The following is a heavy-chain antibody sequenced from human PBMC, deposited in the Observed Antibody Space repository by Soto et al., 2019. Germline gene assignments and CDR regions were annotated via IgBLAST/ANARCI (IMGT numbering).Heavy chain of an antibody. D-gene: IGHD2-15*01. V-gene: IGHV3-73*01. CDR3: TSCSGGSCYSSQH. CDR2: IRSKANSYAT. Sequence: EVQLVESGGGLVQPGGSLKLSCAASGFTFSGSAMHWVRQASGKGLEWVGRIRSKANSYATAYAASVKGRFTISRDESKNTAYLQMNSLKTEDTAVYYGTSCSGGSCYSSQHGGQGTLVTVSS. J-gene: IGHJ1*01. CDR1: GFTFSGSA.